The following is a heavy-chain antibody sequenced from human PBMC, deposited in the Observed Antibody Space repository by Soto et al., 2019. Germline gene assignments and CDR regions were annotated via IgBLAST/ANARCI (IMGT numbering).Heavy chain of an antibody. CDR1: GGSISSSSYY. CDR3: ARHRVATIAPNWFDP. V-gene: IGHV4-39*01. D-gene: IGHD5-12*01. CDR2: IYYSGST. J-gene: IGHJ5*02. Sequence: ASETLSLTCTVSGGSISSSSYYWGWIRQPPGKGLEWIGSIYYSGSTYYNPSLKSRVTISVDTSKNQFSLKLSSVTAADTAVYYCARHRVATIAPNWFDPWGQGTLVTV.